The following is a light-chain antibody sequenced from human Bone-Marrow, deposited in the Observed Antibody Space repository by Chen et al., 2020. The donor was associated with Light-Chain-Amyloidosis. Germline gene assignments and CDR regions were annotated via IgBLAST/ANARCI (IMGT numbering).Light chain of an antibody. CDR3: QVWDRSSDRPV. CDR1: NIGSKS. J-gene: IGLJ3*02. Sequence: SYVLTQPSSVSVAPGQTATLARGGNNIGSKSAHWYQQTPGQAPLLVVYDDSDRPSGIPERLSGSNSGNTATLTISRVEAGDEADYYCQVWDRSSDRPVFGGGTKLTVL. V-gene: IGLV3-21*02. CDR2: DDS.